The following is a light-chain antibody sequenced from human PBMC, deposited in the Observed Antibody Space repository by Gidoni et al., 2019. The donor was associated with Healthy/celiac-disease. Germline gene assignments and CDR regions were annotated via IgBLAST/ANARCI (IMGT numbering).Light chain of an antibody. CDR3: QQRGNWPLT. CDR1: QSVASY. Sequence: EIVLTQSPATLSLSPGERATLSCRARQSVASYLAWYQQKPGQAPRLLISDAFNRATGIPARFSGSGSGTDFTLTISSLEPEDFAVYYCQQRGNWPLTFGPGTRVEIK. V-gene: IGKV3-11*01. CDR2: DAF. J-gene: IGKJ3*01.